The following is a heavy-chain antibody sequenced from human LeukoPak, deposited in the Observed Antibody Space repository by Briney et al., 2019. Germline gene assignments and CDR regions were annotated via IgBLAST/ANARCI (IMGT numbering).Heavy chain of an antibody. CDR3: ARGHPCIAVAGTIGGDY. CDR1: GYTFTSYY. J-gene: IGHJ4*02. V-gene: IGHV1-46*01. D-gene: IGHD6-19*01. CDR2: INPSGGST. Sequence: GASVKVSCKASGYTFTSYYMHWVRQAPGQGLEWMGIINPSGGSTSYAQKFQGRVTMTRDMSTSTVYMELSSLRSEDTAVYYCARGHPCIAVAGTIGGDYWGQGTLVTVSS.